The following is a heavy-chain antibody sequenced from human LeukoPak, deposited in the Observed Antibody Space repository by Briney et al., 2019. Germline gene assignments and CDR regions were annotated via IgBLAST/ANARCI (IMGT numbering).Heavy chain of an antibody. D-gene: IGHD6-19*01. CDR1: GFIFSSYE. V-gene: IGHV3-48*03. CDR3: ASFPSSGWYVSGNDF. Sequence: PGGSLRLSCAASGFIFSSYEMNWVRQAPGKGLERVSYIGSGGGTRYYADSVKGRFTISRDNGKYSLDLQMNSLRAEDTAVYYCASFPSSGWYVSGNDFWGQGTLVTVSS. CDR2: IGSGGGTR. J-gene: IGHJ4*02.